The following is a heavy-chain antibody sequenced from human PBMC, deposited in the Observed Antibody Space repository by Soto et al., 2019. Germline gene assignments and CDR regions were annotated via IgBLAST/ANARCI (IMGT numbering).Heavy chain of an antibody. Sequence: GGSLRLSCAASGFTFSSYWMSWVRQAPGKGLEWVANIKQDGSEKYYVDSVKGRFTISRDNAKNSLYLQMNSLRAEDTAVYYCARDRIVVVPAASIHYMDVWGKGTTVTVSS. CDR2: IKQDGSEK. J-gene: IGHJ6*03. V-gene: IGHV3-7*01. CDR1: GFTFSSYW. CDR3: ARDRIVVVPAASIHYMDV. D-gene: IGHD2-2*01.